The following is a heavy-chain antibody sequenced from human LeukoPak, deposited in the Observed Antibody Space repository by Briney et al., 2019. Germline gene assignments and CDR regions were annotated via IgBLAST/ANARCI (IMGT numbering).Heavy chain of an antibody. CDR3: ARAGGARSSWSY. CDR2: ISSSGSTI. J-gene: IGHJ4*02. D-gene: IGHD6-13*01. CDR1: GFTFSSYE. Sequence: GGSLRLSCAASGFTFSSYEMNWVRQAPGKGLEWVSYISSSGSTIYYADSVKGRFTISRDNAKNSLYLQMNSLRVEDTAVYYCARAGGARSSWSYWGQGTLVTVSS. V-gene: IGHV3-48*03.